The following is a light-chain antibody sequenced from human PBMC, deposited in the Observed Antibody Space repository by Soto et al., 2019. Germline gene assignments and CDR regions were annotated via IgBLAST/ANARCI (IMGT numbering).Light chain of an antibody. CDR2: KAS. V-gene: IGKV1-5*03. Sequence: DIQMTQSPSTLSASVGDRVTITCRAIQSISSWLAWYQQKPGKAPKLLIYKASSLESGVPSRFSGSGSGTECTLTISSLQPDDFATYYCQQYNSYSSTFGQGTKLEIK. J-gene: IGKJ2*01. CDR3: QQYNSYSST. CDR1: QSISSW.